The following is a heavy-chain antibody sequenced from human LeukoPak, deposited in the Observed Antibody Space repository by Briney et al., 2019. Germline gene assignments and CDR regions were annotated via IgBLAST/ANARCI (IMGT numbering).Heavy chain of an antibody. Sequence: ASVKVSCKASGYTFTGYYIHWVRQAPGQGLEWMGWINPNSGGTNYAQNLQGRVTLTTDTPTSTAYMELRSLRSDDTAVYYCARQGYGVTSQGAADYWGQGAQVTVSS. J-gene: IGHJ4*02. CDR2: INPNSGGT. CDR3: ARQGYGVTSQGAADY. V-gene: IGHV1-2*02. D-gene: IGHD4-23*01. CDR1: GYTFTGYY.